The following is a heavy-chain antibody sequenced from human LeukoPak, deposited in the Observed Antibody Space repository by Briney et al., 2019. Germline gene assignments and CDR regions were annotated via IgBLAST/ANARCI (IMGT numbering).Heavy chain of an antibody. CDR2: INPNSGGT. CDR1: GYTFTGYY. J-gene: IGHJ4*02. Sequence: ASVKVSCKASGYTFTGYYMHWVRQAPGQGLEWMGRINPNSGGTNYAQKFQGRVTMTRDTSISTAYVELSRLRSDDTAVYYCARDDSGSYNFDYWGQGTLVTVSS. CDR3: ARDDSGSYNFDY. D-gene: IGHD1-26*01. V-gene: IGHV1-2*06.